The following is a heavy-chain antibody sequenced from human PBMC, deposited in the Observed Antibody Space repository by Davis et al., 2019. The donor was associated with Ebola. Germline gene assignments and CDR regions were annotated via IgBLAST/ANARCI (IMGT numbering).Heavy chain of an antibody. J-gene: IGHJ2*01. CDR2: IIPILGIA. Sequence: SVKVSCKASGGTFSSYTISWVRQAPGQGLEWMGRIIPILGIANYAQKFQGRVTITADKSTSTAYMELSSLRSEDTAVYYCASTGDTAMANYWYFDLWGRGTLVTVSS. V-gene: IGHV1-69*02. CDR3: ASTGDTAMANYWYFDL. CDR1: GGTFSSYT. D-gene: IGHD5-18*01.